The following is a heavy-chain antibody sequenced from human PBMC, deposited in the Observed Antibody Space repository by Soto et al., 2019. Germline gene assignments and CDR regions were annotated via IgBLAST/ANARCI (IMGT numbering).Heavy chain of an antibody. V-gene: IGHV3-74*01. D-gene: IGHD3-22*01. Sequence: EVQLVESGGGLVQPGGSLRLSCAASGFTFSSYWMHWVRQAPGKGLVWVSRINSDGSSTSYADSVKGRFTISRDNAKNTLYLQMNSLRAEDTAVCYCARLGSSTYYYDSSGYYSDYWGQGTLVTVSS. CDR2: INSDGSST. CDR3: ARLGSSTYYYDSSGYYSDY. J-gene: IGHJ4*02. CDR1: GFTFSSYW.